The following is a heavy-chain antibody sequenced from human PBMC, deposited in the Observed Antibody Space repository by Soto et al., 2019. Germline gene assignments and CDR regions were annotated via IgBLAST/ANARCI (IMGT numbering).Heavy chain of an antibody. Sequence: SETLSLTCTVSGGSISSYYWSWIRQPPGKGLEWIGYIYYSGSTNYNPSLKSRVTISVDTSKNQFSLKLNSVTAADSAVYYCARGFTVFGVVTNCFDPWGQGTLVTVS. CDR2: IYYSGST. J-gene: IGHJ5*02. D-gene: IGHD3-3*01. V-gene: IGHV4-59*08. CDR1: GGSISSYY. CDR3: ARGFTVFGVVTNCFDP.